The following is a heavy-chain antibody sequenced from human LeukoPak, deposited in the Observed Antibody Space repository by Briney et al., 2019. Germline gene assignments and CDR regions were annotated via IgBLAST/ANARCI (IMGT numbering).Heavy chain of an antibody. CDR1: GFTFSSYA. V-gene: IGHV3-23*01. CDR3: AKVYYDSSGSYYFDY. D-gene: IGHD3-22*01. CDR2: ISGSGGST. J-gene: IGHJ4*02. Sequence: GGSLRLSYAASGFTFSSYAMSWVRQAPGKGLEWVSAISGSGGSTYYADSVKGRFTISRDNSKNTLYLQMNSLRAEDTAVYYCAKVYYDSSGSYYFDYWGQGTLVTVSS.